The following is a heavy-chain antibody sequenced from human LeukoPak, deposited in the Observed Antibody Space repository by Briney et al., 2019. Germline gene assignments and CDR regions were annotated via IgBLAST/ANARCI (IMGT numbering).Heavy chain of an antibody. J-gene: IGHJ3*02. CDR2: IFPGDSDT. V-gene: IGHV5-51*01. Sequence: ASVKISCKASGYSFTNYWIAWVRQIPGEGLEWMGIIFPGDSDTTYSPSFQGQVTISVDKSISTAYLQWSSLKASDTAMYYCARRGYDSSGYRDAFDIWGQGTMVTVSS. D-gene: IGHD3-22*01. CDR3: ARRGYDSSGYRDAFDI. CDR1: GYSFTNYW.